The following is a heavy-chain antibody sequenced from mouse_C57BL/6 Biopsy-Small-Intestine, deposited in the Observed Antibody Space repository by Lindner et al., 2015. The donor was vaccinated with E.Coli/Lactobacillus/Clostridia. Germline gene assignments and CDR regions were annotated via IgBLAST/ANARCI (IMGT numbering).Heavy chain of an antibody. D-gene: IGHD6-1*01. Sequence: SVKVSCKASGYTFTTYSITWVRQAPGQGLEWMGWISPYNGNTNYAQKLQGRVTMTTDTSTSTAYMELRSLRSDDTAVYYCARIRVSSGWYWPDYWGQGTLVTVSS. CDR1: GYTFTTYS. CDR2: ISPYNGNT. CDR3: ARIRVSSGWYWPDY. J-gene: IGHJ4*01. V-gene: IGHV1-84*02.